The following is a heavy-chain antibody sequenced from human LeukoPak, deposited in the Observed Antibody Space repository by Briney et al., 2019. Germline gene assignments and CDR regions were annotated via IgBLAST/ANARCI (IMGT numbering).Heavy chain of an antibody. CDR2: IYPGDSDT. J-gene: IGHJ4*02. V-gene: IGHV5-51*01. D-gene: IGHD3-3*01. CDR3: ARTDYDFWSGYYPFFDY. CDR1: GYSFTSYW. Sequence: GESLKISCKGSGYSFTSYWIGWVRQMTGKGLEWMGIIYPGDSDTRYSPSFQGQVTISADKSISTAYLQWSSLKASDTAMYYCARTDYDFWSGYYPFFDYWGQGTLVTVSS.